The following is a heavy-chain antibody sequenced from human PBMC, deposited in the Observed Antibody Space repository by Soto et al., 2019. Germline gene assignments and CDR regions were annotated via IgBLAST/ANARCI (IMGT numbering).Heavy chain of an antibody. CDR2: IYHSGTA. V-gene: IGHV4-31*03. CDR1: GTSLRSGGNY. Sequence: QVQLQVSGPGLVKPSQTLSLTCSVSGTSLRSGGNYWSWIRQHPVKGLEWIGQIYHSGTAYYNPSLQSRVTISVDSSKSQFSLMLDSVTAADTAVYYCARARVQFGGHFDYWGRGILVTVSS. D-gene: IGHD2-15*01. CDR3: ARARVQFGGHFDY. J-gene: IGHJ4*02.